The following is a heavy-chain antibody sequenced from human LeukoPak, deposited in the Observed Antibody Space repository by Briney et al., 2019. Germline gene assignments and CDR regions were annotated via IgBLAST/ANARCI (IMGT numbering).Heavy chain of an antibody. D-gene: IGHD3-10*01. CDR2: INDDGRTT. J-gene: IGHJ3*02. CDR3: ARSGITMVGGASIGLLTFDI. V-gene: IGHV3-74*03. CDR1: GFTFSYYW. Sequence: GGSLRLSCAASGFTFSYYWMHWVRQAPGEGLVWVSRINDDGRTTTYADSVRGRITISRDNAKNTLYLQMSSLRVEDTAVYYCARSGITMVGGASIGLLTFDIWGPGTMVTVSP.